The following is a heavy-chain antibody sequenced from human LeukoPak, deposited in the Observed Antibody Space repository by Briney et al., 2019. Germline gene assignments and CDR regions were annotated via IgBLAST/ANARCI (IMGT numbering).Heavy chain of an antibody. V-gene: IGHV4-38-2*02. CDR3: ARDRWGDSSGYYLYYFDY. Sequence: SETLSLTCTVSGYSISRCYYWGWIRQPPGAGLEGIGSIYHSGSTYYNPSLKSRVTISVDTSKNQFSLKLNSVTAADTAVYYCARDRWGDSSGYYLYYFDYWGQGTLVTVSS. CDR2: IYHSGST. J-gene: IGHJ4*02. CDR1: GYSISRCYY. D-gene: IGHD3-22*01.